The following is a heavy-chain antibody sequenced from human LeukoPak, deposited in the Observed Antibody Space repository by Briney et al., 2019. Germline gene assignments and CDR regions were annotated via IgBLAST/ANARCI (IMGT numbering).Heavy chain of an antibody. J-gene: IGHJ3*02. D-gene: IGHD3-22*01. CDR2: IYYSGST. V-gene: IGHV4-39*07. CDR1: GGSISSSSYY. Sequence: SETLSLTCTVSGGSISSSSYYWGWIRQPPGKGLEWIGSIYYSGSTYYNPSLKSRVTISVDTSKNQFSLKLSSVTAADTAVYYCAREYYYDSSGSLDAFDIWGQGTMVTVSS. CDR3: AREYYYDSSGSLDAFDI.